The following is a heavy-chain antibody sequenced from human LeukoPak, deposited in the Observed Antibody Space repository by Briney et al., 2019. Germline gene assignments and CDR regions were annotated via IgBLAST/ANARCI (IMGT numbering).Heavy chain of an antibody. CDR3: ARGKFLEWFGALSSDYYYYGMDV. J-gene: IGHJ6*02. CDR2: IIPIFGTA. CDR1: GGTFSSYA. D-gene: IGHD3-10*01. Sequence: VASVKVSCKASGGTFSSYAISWVRQAPGQGLEWMGGIIPIFGTANYAQKFQGRVTITADESTSTAYMELSSLRSEDTAVYYCARGKFLEWFGALSSDYYYYGMDVWGQGTTVTVSS. V-gene: IGHV1-69*01.